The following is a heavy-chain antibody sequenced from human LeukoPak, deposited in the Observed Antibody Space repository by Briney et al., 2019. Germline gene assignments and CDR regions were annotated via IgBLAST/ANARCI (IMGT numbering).Heavy chain of an antibody. J-gene: IGHJ6*02. CDR1: GFIFSSHW. CDR2: ISSDGWST. Sequence: PGGSLRLSCAASGFIFSSHWMHWVRQAPGKGLVWVSRISSDGWSTSYADSVKGRFTASRDNSKNTLYLQMNSLRAEDTAVYYCARDSYGMDVWGQGTTVTVSS. V-gene: IGHV3-74*01. CDR3: ARDSYGMDV.